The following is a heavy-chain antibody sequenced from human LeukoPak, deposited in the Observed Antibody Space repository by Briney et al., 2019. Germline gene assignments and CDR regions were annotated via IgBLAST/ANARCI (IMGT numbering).Heavy chain of an antibody. CDR2: IVVGSGNT. D-gene: IGHD3-10*01. Sequence: TAVKVSCKASGFIFSNSAIQWVRQARGQRLEWIGWIVVGSGNTNYAQKFQERVTITRDMSTSTAYMELSSLRSEDTAVYYCAKVLVRGGPDAFDIWGQGTMVTVSS. J-gene: IGHJ3*02. CDR1: GFIFSNSA. CDR3: AKVLVRGGPDAFDI. V-gene: IGHV1-58*02.